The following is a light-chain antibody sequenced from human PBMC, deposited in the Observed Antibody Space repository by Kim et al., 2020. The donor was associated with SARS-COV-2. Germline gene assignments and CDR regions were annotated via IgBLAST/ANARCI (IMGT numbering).Light chain of an antibody. CDR1: KLGDKY. Sequence: SYELTQPPSVSMSPGQTASITCSGDKLGDKYACWYQQKPGQSPVLVIYQDSKRPSGLPERFSGSNSGNTATLTISGTQAMDEADYYCQAWDSSNVVFGGG. CDR3: QAWDSSNVV. J-gene: IGLJ2*01. CDR2: QDS. V-gene: IGLV3-1*01.